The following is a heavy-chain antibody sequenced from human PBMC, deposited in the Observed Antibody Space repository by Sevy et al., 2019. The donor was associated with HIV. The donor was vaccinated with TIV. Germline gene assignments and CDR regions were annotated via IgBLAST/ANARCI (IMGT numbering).Heavy chain of an antibody. Sequence: GGSLRLSCAASGFTFSSYRMTWVRQAPGKGLEWVSCISSTSAYINYADSVKGRFTISRDNAKNLLYLQMDSMRAEDTTVYYWARAGLEISTWRSDYWGQGTLVTVSS. D-gene: IGHD1-1*01. J-gene: IGHJ4*02. CDR2: ISSTSAYI. V-gene: IGHV3-21*01. CDR1: GFTFSSYR. CDR3: ARAGLEISTWRSDY.